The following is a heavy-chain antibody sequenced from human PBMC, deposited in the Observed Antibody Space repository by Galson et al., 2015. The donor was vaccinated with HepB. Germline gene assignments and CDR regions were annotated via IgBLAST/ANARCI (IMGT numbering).Heavy chain of an antibody. D-gene: IGHD5-18*01. Sequence: SLRLSCAASGFTFSPYSLHWVRQAPGKGLEWVAVVSSDGDTKYYADSVKGRFFISRDNSKSTVYLQMNSLGADDTAVYYCARSKGGYNYGYYFHYFYGLDVWGQGTTVTVSS. CDR1: GFTFSPYS. J-gene: IGHJ6*02. CDR2: VSSDGDTK. V-gene: IGHV3-30-3*01. CDR3: ARSKGGYNYGYYFHYFYGLDV.